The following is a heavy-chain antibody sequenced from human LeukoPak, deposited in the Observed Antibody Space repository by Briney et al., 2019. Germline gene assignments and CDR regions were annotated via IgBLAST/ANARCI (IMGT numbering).Heavy chain of an antibody. J-gene: IGHJ4*02. V-gene: IGHV3-7*01. D-gene: IGHD4-23*01. CDR3: VRGGWELDY. CDR1: GLSVRDFW. CDR2: IKEDRTAD. Sequence: PGGSLRLSCAASGLSVRDFWMAWVRQAPGKGLEWVAHIKEDRTADYYVDSVKGRFTISKDDGKNSLHLQMNSLRVEDTAVYYCVRGGWELDYWGQGTLVTVSS.